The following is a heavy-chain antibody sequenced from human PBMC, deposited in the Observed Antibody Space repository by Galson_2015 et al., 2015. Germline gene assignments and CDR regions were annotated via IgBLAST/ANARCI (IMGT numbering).Heavy chain of an antibody. CDR1: GFTVSSNY. J-gene: IGHJ6*03. CDR3: ASTYTGDRYYYYYIDV. D-gene: IGHD7-27*01. CDR2: IYSGGST. V-gene: IGHV3-53*01. Sequence: SLRLSCAASGFTVSSNYMSWVRQAPGKGLEWVSVIYSGGSTYYADSVKGRFTISRDNSKNTLYLQMNSLRAEDTAVYYCASTYTGDRYYYYYIDVWGKGTTVTVSS.